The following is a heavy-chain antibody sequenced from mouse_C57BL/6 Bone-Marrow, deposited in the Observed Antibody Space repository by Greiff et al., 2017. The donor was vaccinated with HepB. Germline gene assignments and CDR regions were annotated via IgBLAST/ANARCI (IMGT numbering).Heavy chain of an antibody. Sequence: EVKLVESGGGLVQPGGSLSLSCAASGFTFTDYYMSWVRQPPGKALEWLGFIRNKANGYTTEYSASVKGRFTISRDNSQSILYLQMNALRAEDSATYYCARGCNYALFLAYWGQGTLVTVSA. CDR2: IRNKANGYTT. CDR1: GFTFTDYY. CDR3: ARGCNYALFLAY. D-gene: IGHD2-1*01. V-gene: IGHV7-3*01. J-gene: IGHJ3*01.